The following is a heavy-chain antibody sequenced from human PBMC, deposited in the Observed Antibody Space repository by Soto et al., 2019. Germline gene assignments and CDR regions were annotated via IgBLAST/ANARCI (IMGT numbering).Heavy chain of an antibody. J-gene: IGHJ4*02. Sequence: PGGSLRLSCAASGFTFSSYAMNWVRQAPGKGLEWVSTIRTSVGDTYYAASVKGRFTISRDNSKSTVYLHLNSLRAEDTAIYYCAKDPTYDYGYFDSWGQGTLVTSPQ. CDR3: AKDPTYDYGYFDS. V-gene: IGHV3-23*01. CDR2: IRTSVGDT. CDR1: GFTFSSYA. D-gene: IGHD4-17*01.